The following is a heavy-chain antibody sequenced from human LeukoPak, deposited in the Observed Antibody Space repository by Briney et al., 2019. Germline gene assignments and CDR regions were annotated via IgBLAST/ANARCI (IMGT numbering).Heavy chain of an antibody. CDR3: ARLYDFWSGYYYPAPDYYYYGMDV. CDR2: ISAYNGNT. J-gene: IGHJ6*02. V-gene: IGHV1-18*01. CDR1: GYTVTSYG. Sequence: ASVTVSCKASGYTVTSYGISWVRQAPGQGLEWMGWISAYNGNTNYAQKLQGRVTMTTDTSTSTAYMELRSLRSDDTAVYYCARLYDFWSGYYYPAPDYYYYGMDVWGQGTTVTVSS. D-gene: IGHD3-3*01.